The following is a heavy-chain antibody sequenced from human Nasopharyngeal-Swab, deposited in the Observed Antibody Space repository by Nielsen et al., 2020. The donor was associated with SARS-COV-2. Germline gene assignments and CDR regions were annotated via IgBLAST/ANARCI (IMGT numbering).Heavy chain of an antibody. CDR1: GGSFNEYY. Sequence: SETLSLTCGASGGSFNEYYWSWIRQSPDKGLEWIGEINHSDRTIYNPSLKSRLTISVDTSKSQFSLELRSVTATDTAVYYCARSTWIPLDSWGPGTLVTVSS. CDR2: INHSDRT. V-gene: IGHV4-34*01. CDR3: ARSTWIPLDS. J-gene: IGHJ4*02. D-gene: IGHD5-12*01.